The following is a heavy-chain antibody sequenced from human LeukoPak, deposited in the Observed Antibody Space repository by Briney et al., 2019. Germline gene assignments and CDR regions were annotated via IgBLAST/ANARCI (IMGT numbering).Heavy chain of an antibody. Sequence: PGGPLRLSCAASGFTVSSKYMSWVRQAPEKGLEWVSVIYSDGSTYYADSVKGRFTISRDNSKNVIYLEMNSLGAEDTAVYYCAKERNLEIAVAGTIFDYWGQGTLVTVSS. V-gene: IGHV3-66*01. D-gene: IGHD6-19*01. CDR3: AKERNLEIAVAGTIFDY. CDR2: IYSDGST. J-gene: IGHJ4*02. CDR1: GFTVSSKY.